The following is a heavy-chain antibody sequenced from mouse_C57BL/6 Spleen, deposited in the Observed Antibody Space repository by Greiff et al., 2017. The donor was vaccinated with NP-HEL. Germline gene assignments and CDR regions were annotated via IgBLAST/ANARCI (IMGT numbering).Heavy chain of an antibody. CDR3: ARPGGSSYDWYFDV. Sequence: QVQLQQPGAELVRPGTSVKLSCKASGYTFTSYWMHWVKQRPGQGLEWIGVIDPSDSYTNYNQKFKGKATLTVDTSSSTAYMQLSSLTSEDSAVYYCARPGGSSYDWYFDVWGTGTTVTVSS. CDR2: IDPSDSYT. J-gene: IGHJ1*03. D-gene: IGHD1-1*01. V-gene: IGHV1-59*01. CDR1: GYTFTSYW.